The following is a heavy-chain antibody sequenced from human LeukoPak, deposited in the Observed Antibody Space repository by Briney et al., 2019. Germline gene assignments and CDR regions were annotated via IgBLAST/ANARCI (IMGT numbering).Heavy chain of an antibody. J-gene: IGHJ4*02. CDR1: GFTFSSYS. Sequence: GGSLRLSCAASGFTFSSYSMNWVRQAPGKGLEWVSSISSSSSYIYYADSVKGRFTISRGNAKNSLYLQMNSLRAEDTAVYYCAKAYYDSSGYYYFDYWGQGTLVTVSS. CDR2: ISSSSSYI. CDR3: AKAYYDSSGYYYFDY. D-gene: IGHD3-22*01. V-gene: IGHV3-21*01.